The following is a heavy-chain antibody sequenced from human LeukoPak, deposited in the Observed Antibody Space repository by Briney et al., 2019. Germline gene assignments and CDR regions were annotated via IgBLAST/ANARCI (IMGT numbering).Heavy chain of an antibody. Sequence: ASVKVSCKASGYTFTSYAMNWVRQAPGQGLEWMGWINTNTGNPTYAQGFTGRFVFSLDTSVSTAYLQISSLKAEDTAVYYCASWFGGPLPIEVYYYYYGKDVWGQGTTVTVSS. CDR2: INTNTGNP. J-gene: IGHJ6*02. D-gene: IGHD3-10*01. V-gene: IGHV7-4-1*02. CDR3: ASWFGGPLPIEVYYYYYGKDV. CDR1: GYTFTSYA.